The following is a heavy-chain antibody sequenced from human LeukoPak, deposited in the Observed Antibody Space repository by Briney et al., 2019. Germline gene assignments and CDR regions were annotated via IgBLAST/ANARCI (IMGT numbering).Heavy chain of an antibody. Sequence: GALRLSCEGFGYSFSTYGMSWVRQAPGKGLEWVSFIYSDNTHYSDSVKGRFTISRDNSKNTLYLQMNGLRAEDTAVYYCARRAGAYSHPYDYWGQGTLVTVSS. J-gene: IGHJ4*02. CDR3: ARRAGAYSHPYDY. V-gene: IGHV3-53*01. CDR1: GYSFSTYG. CDR2: IYSDNT. D-gene: IGHD4/OR15-4a*01.